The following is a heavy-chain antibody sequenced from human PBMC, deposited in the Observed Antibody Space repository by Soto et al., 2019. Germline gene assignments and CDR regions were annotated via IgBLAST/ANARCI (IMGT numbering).Heavy chain of an antibody. Sequence: SETLSLTCSVSGGSISSVGHYWTWIRQQPGKGLEWIGYIYYSGSTDYDPSLKSRVTISVDRSKNQFSLNLSSVTAADTAIYYCARESGGYDSSTRYGLDVWGQGTTVTVSS. D-gene: IGHD6-25*01. CDR2: IYYSGST. J-gene: IGHJ6*02. CDR1: GGSISSVGHY. CDR3: ARESGGYDSSTRYGLDV. V-gene: IGHV4-31*03.